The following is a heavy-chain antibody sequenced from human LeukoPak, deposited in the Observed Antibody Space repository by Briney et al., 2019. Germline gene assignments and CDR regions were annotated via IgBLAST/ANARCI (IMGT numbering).Heavy chain of an antibody. V-gene: IGHV4-59*11. CDR1: GGSISSHY. D-gene: IGHD6-19*01. Sequence: PSETLSLTCTVSGGSISSHYWSWIRQPPGKGPEWVGYIHYSGNTNYNPSLKSRITISVDTSKNQFSLKLSSVTAADTAVYYCARGGWSLDYWGQGTLVTVSS. CDR2: IHYSGNT. CDR3: ARGGWSLDY. J-gene: IGHJ4*02.